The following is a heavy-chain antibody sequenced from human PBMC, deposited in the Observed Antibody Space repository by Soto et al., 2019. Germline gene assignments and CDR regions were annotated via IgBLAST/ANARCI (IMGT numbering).Heavy chain of an antibody. CDR1: GFTFSTYG. CDR2: IWYDGSNQ. Sequence: WGSLRLSCAPSGFTFSTYGMHWVRQAPSKGLEWVAVIWYDGSNQYYADSVTGRFTISRENSKYMLYLQMNSLRAEDTAVYYCARDLGAFNYGTAYFDYLGQGAPVTTSS. CDR3: ARDLGAFNYGTAYFDY. V-gene: IGHV3-33*01. J-gene: IGHJ4*02. D-gene: IGHD3-10*01.